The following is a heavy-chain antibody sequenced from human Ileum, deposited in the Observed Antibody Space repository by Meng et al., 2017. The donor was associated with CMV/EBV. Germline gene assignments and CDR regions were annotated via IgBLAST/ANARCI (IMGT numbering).Heavy chain of an antibody. V-gene: IGHV4-4*07. J-gene: IGHJ4*02. D-gene: IGHD3-10*01. CDR2: IYTSGTT. CDR3: ARNYGSGNWNFFHY. CDR1: GGSISNYY. Sequence: VQLHESGPRMVKTSETLSLPCYVSGGSISNYYWSWIRQPAGKGLEWIAHIYTSGTTNYNPSLKSRVTMSVDTSRNQFSLKLTSVTAADTAVYYCARNYGSGNWNFFHYWGQGTLVTVSS.